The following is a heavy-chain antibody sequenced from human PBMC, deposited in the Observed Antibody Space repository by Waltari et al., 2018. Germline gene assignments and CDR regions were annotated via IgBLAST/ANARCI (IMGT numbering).Heavy chain of an antibody. Sequence: QLQLKESGPGLVKPSETLSLTCTVSGCSISISSYYWGWLPTPPGKGLGWIGSIYYRGGTYSNRAPKGGVTISVETSKNQFSLKLSAVTAADTAVYYGARSISGYYWHDAFDIWGQGTMVTVSS. J-gene: IGHJ3*02. D-gene: IGHD3-3*01. CDR1: GCSISISSYY. CDR3: ARSISGYYWHDAFDI. CDR2: IYYRGGT. V-gene: IGHV4-39*01.